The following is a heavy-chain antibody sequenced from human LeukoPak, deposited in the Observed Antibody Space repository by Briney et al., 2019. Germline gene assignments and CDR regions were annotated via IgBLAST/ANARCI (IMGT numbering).Heavy chain of an antibody. Sequence: GGSLRLSCVASGFTFGKYWMSWVRQAPGKGLEWVANIKQDGSEKYYVDSVKGRFTISRDNAKNSLYLQLNSLRAEDTAVYYCARARGGYDFDYWGQGTLVTVSS. CDR3: ARARGGYDFDY. D-gene: IGHD5-12*01. J-gene: IGHJ4*02. CDR2: IKQDGSEK. CDR1: GFTFGKYW. V-gene: IGHV3-7*03.